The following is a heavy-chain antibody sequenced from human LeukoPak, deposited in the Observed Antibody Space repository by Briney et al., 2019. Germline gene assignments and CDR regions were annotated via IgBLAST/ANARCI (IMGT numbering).Heavy chain of an antibody. J-gene: IGHJ4*02. CDR3: ARDLRVGATRPGYFDH. CDR1: GDSISSNSAA. V-gene: IGHV6-1*01. CDR2: TYYRSKWYN. Sequence: SQTLSLTCAISGDSISSNSAAWNWIRQSPSRGLEWLGRTYYRSKWYNDYAVSVKSRITIKPDTSKNQFSLQLNSVTPEDTAVYYCARDLRVGATRPGYFDHWGQGTLVTVSS. D-gene: IGHD1-26*01.